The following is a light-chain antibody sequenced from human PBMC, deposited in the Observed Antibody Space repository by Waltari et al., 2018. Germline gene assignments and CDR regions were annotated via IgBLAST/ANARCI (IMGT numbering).Light chain of an antibody. Sequence: EIVMTQSPATLSVSPGERATLSCRASQSVSSNLPWYQQKPGQAPRRLICGASTRATGIPDRFRGSGSGTEFTLTISSLQSEDFAVYYCQQCHDWPPYTFGQGTKLEI. V-gene: IGKV3-15*01. CDR3: QQCHDWPPYT. CDR2: GAS. J-gene: IGKJ2*01. CDR1: QSVSSN.